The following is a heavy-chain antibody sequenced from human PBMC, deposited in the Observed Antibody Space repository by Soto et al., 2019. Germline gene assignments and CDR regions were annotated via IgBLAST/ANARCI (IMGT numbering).Heavy chain of an antibody. J-gene: IGHJ4*02. D-gene: IGHD3-16*01. CDR1: GVTFSSYT. CDR3: AKAGGIDY. V-gene: IGHV3-23*01. CDR2: ISGSGSST. Sequence: EVQLLESGGGLVEPGGSRRLSCAASGVTFSSYTMSWVRQAPGKGLEWVSTISGSGSSTYSADSVKGRFTISRDNSKNTLYLQMNSLRVEDTAIYYCAKAGGIDYWGQGTLVTVSS.